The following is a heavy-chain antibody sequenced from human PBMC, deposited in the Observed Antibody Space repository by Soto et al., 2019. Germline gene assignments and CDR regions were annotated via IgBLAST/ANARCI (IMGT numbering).Heavy chain of an antibody. D-gene: IGHD6-19*01. Sequence: GESLKISCKGSGYSFTSYWISWVRQMPGKGLEWMGRIDPSDSYTNYSPSFQGHVTISADKSISTAYLQWSSLKASDTAMYYCARREIAVAGTHYYGMDVWGQGTTVTVSS. J-gene: IGHJ6*02. V-gene: IGHV5-10-1*01. CDR1: GYSFTSYW. CDR2: IDPSDSYT. CDR3: ARREIAVAGTHYYGMDV.